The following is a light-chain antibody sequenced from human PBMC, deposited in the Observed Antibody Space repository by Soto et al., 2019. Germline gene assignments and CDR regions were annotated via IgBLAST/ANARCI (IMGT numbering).Light chain of an antibody. CDR2: GAS. V-gene: IGKV3-20*01. J-gene: IGKJ1*01. Sequence: EIVLTQSPGTLSLSPGERATLSCRASQSVSSSCLAWYQQKPGQAPRLLIYGASNRATGIPDRFSGSGSGTDFTLTISRLEPEDFAVYYCQQYGSSPDRDRWTFVQGTKGEIK. CDR1: QSVSSSC. CDR3: QQYGSSPDRDRWT.